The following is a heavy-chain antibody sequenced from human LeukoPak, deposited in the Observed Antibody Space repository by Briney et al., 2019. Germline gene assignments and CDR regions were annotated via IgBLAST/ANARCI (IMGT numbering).Heavy chain of an antibody. D-gene: IGHD2-8*01. CDR3: ARARSRCTYGVCRSEYYYYMDV. V-gene: IGHV3-66*02. CDR1: GFTVSSNY. J-gene: IGHJ6*03. Sequence: GGSLRLSCAASGFTVSSNYMSWVRQAPGKGLEWVSVIYSGGSTYYADSVKGRFTISRDDSKNTLYLQMNSLKAEATAVYYCARARSRCTYGVCRSEYYYYMDVWGKGTTVTVSS. CDR2: IYSGGST.